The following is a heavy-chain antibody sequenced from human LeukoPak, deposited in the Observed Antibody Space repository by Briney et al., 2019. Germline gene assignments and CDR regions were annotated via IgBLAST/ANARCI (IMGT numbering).Heavy chain of an antibody. CDR1: GFTFSIYG. CDR2: ISYDGRNK. J-gene: IGHJ6*03. Sequence: PGRSLTLSCAASGFTFSIYGMHWVRQAPGKGLEGVAVISYDGRNKYYADSVKGRFTISRDNSKNTLYLQMNSLIAEDTAVYYCAIDEGYCSSARCETPTGTDHYYMDVWGKGTTVTVSS. V-gene: IGHV3-30*03. CDR3: AIDEGYCSSARCETPTGTDHYYMDV. D-gene: IGHD2-2*01.